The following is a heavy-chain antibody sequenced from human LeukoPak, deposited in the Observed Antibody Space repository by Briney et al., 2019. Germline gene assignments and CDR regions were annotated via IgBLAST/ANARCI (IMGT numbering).Heavy chain of an antibody. J-gene: IGHJ6*03. CDR2: INPSGGST. CDR1: GYTFTSYY. D-gene: IGHD3-9*01. Sequence: ASVKVSCKASGYTFTSYYMHWVRQAPGQGLEWMGIINPSGGSTSYAQKFQGRVTMTRDMSTSTVYMELSSLRSEDTAVYYCARARYYDILTGPSAPLYYYYYMDVWGKGTTVTVSS. V-gene: IGHV1-46*01. CDR3: ARARYYDILTGPSAPLYYYYYMDV.